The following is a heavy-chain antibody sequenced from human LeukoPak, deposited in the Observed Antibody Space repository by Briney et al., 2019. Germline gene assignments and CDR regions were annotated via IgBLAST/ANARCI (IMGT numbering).Heavy chain of an antibody. CDR2: INPSGGST. J-gene: IGHJ4*02. CDR1: GYXFTSYY. V-gene: IGHV1-46*01. Sequence: ASVKVSCKASGYXFTSYYIDWVRQAPGQGHEWMGVINPSGGSTRYAQKFQGRVTMTGDPSTRTVYMELSSLTSDDTAVYYCARGTTDAYWGQGTPVTVSS. D-gene: IGHD1-1*01. CDR3: ARGTTDAY.